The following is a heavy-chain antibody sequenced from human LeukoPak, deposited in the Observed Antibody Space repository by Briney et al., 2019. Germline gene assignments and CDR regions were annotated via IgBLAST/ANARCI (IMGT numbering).Heavy chain of an antibody. D-gene: IGHD1-26*01. V-gene: IGHV4-34*01. CDR2: INHSGST. Sequence: SETLSLTCAVYGGSFSGYYWGWIRQPPGKGLDWIGEINHSGSTNYNQSLKSRVTISVDTSKNQFSLKLSSVTAADAAVYYCARTRRRGRSSTAGYFDYWGQGTLVTVSS. CDR1: GGSFSGYY. CDR3: ARTRRRGRSSTAGYFDY. J-gene: IGHJ4*02.